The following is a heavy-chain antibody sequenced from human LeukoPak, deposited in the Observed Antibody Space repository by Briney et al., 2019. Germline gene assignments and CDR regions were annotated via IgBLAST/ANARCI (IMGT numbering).Heavy chain of an antibody. J-gene: IGHJ5*02. Sequence: PPETLSLTCSVSGGSVTSGGFDWGWLRQPRGKGPEWIETIYYTGSTYYNPSLNSRVTVSIDTSKNQFSLRLTSVTATDTAVYHCARHSGSGSLSRPFDPWGQGTVVTVSS. CDR1: GGSVTSGGFD. D-gene: IGHD3-10*01. V-gene: IGHV4-39*01. CDR2: IYYTGST. CDR3: ARHSGSGSLSRPFDP.